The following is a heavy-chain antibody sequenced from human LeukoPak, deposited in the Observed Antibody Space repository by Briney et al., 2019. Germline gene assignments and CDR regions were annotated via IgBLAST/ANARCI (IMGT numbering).Heavy chain of an antibody. D-gene: IGHD3-3*01. CDR1: GFTFSSYA. V-gene: IGHV3-30-3*01. CDR3: ARDGGTQAAFDI. CDR2: ISYDGSNK. Sequence: PGGSLRLSCAASGFTFSSYAMHWVRQAPGKGLEWVAVISYDGSNKYYADSVKGRFTISRDNSKNTLYLQMNSLRAEDTAVYYCARDGGTQAAFDIWGQGTMVTVSS. J-gene: IGHJ3*02.